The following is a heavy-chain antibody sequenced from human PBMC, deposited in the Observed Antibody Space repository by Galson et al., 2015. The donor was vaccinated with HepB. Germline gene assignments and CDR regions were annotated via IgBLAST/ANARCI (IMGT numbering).Heavy chain of an antibody. D-gene: IGHD6-19*01. CDR3: ARRTPFEYSSGWYFDY. CDR1: GGSISSYY. J-gene: IGHJ4*02. V-gene: IGHV4-59*08. CDR2: IYYSGST. Sequence: ETLSLTCTVSGGSISSYYWSWIRQPPGKGLEWIGYIYYSGSTNYNPSLKSRVTISVDTSKNQFSLKLSSVTAADTAVYYCARRTPFEYSSGWYFDYWGQGTLVTVSS.